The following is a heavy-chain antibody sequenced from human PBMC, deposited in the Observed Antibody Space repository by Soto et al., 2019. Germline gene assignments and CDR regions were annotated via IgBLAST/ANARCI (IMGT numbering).Heavy chain of an antibody. Sequence: GGSLRLSCAASGFTFSSYAMSWVRQAPGKGLEWVSAISGSGGSTYYADSVKGRFTISRDNSKNTLYLQMNSLRAEDTAVYYCAKRAARGSSSWFDDAFDIWGQGTMVTVSS. J-gene: IGHJ3*02. CDR2: ISGSGGST. V-gene: IGHV3-23*01. CDR3: AKRAARGSSSWFDDAFDI. D-gene: IGHD6-13*01. CDR1: GFTFSSYA.